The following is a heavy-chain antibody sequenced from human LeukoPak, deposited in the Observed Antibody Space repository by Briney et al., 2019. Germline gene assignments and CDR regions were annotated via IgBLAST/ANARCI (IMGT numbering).Heavy chain of an antibody. V-gene: IGHV1-3*03. D-gene: IGHD1-26*01. Sequence: GASVKVSCKASGYTFTSYAMHWVRQAPGQRLEWMGWINAGNGNTKYSQEFQGRVTITRDTSASTAYMELSSLRSEDMAVYYCAREGRRGGSYLAYWGQGTLVTVSA. CDR2: INAGNGNT. CDR1: GYTFTSYA. CDR3: AREGRRGGSYLAY. J-gene: IGHJ4*02.